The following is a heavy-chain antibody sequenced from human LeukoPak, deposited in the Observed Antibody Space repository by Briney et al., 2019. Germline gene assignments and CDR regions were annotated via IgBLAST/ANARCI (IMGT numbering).Heavy chain of an antibody. CDR2: IYHSGST. J-gene: IGHJ4*02. CDR1: GYSISSGYY. Sequence: SETLSLTCAVSGYSISSGYYWGWIRQPPGKGLEWIGSIYHSGSTYYNPSLKSRVTISVDTSKNQFSLKLSSVTAADTAVYNCARLVGNIVVVPAAPFFDYWGQGTLVTVSS. CDR3: ARLVGNIVVVPAAPFFDY. D-gene: IGHD2-2*01. V-gene: IGHV4-38-2*01.